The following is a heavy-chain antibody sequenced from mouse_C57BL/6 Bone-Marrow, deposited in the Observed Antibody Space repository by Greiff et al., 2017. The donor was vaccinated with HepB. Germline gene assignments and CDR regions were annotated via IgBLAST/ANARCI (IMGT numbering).Heavy chain of an antibody. CDR3: ARRTGTGGFAY. D-gene: IGHD4-1*01. CDR1: GYTFTSYG. J-gene: IGHJ3*01. V-gene: IGHV1-81*01. CDR2: IYPRSGNT. Sequence: QVQLKESGAELARPGASVKLSCKASGYTFTSYGISWVKQRTGQGLEWIGEIYPRSGNTYYNEKFKGKATLTADKSSSTAYMELRSLTSEDSAVYFCARRTGTGGFAYWGQGTLVTVSA.